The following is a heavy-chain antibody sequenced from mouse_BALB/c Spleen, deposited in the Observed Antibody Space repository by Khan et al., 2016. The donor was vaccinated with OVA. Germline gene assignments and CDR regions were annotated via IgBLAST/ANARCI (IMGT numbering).Heavy chain of an antibody. V-gene: IGHV1S136*01. CDR1: GFTFADYV. CDR2: IYPYNDDT. Sequence: VQLQQSGPELVKPGASVRMSCKASGFTFADYVMHWVRQKPGQGLEWIGYIYPYNDDTESNERFIGKAILTLDKPSSTSYMDVTSLTSADSAVYSCGRSATDYYTVDYWGQGTSVTVSS. CDR3: GRSATDYYTVDY. J-gene: IGHJ4*01. D-gene: IGHD1-1*01.